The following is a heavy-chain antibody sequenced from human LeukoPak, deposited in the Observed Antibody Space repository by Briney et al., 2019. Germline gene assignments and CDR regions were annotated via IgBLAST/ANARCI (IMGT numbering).Heavy chain of an antibody. Sequence: ASVKVSCKASGYTFTGYYMHWVRQAPGQGLEWMGWINPNSGGTNYAQKFQGRVTMTRDTSISTAYMELSRLRSDDTAVYYCARGLLLTATHYYYYGMDVWGQGTTVTVSS. CDR3: ARGLLLTATHYYYYGMDV. V-gene: IGHV1-2*02. J-gene: IGHJ6*02. CDR2: INPNSGGT. D-gene: IGHD2-21*02. CDR1: GYTFTGYY.